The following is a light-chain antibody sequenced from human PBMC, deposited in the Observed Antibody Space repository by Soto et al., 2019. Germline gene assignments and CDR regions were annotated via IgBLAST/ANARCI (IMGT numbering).Light chain of an antibody. J-gene: IGLJ3*02. V-gene: IGLV2-23*01. Sequence: QSALTQPASVSGSPGQSITISCTETNSDVGSYNLVSWYQQHPGKAPKVMIYEGSKRPSGLSNRFSGSKSGNTASLTISGLQPEDEADYYCCSYAGSSTWVFGGGTKVTVL. CDR3: CSYAGSSTWV. CDR2: EGS. CDR1: NSDVGSYNL.